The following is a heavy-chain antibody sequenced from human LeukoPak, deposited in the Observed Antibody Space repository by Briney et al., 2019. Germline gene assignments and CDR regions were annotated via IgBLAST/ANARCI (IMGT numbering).Heavy chain of an antibody. D-gene: IGHD3-9*01. Sequence: GGSLRLSCAASGFTFSNYGMSWVRQAPGKGLEWVSSISTSSSYIYYADSVKGRFTVSRDNAKNSVYLQMNSLRAEDTAVYYCARDPNVAIVSASCFDYWGQGTLVTVSS. CDR3: ARDPNVAIVSASCFDY. CDR1: GFTFSNYG. J-gene: IGHJ4*02. CDR2: ISTSSSYI. V-gene: IGHV3-21*01.